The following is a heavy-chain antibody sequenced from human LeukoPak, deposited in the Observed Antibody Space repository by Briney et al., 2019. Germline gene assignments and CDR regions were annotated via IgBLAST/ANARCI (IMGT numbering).Heavy chain of an antibody. CDR2: ISSRSSYI. CDR1: GFTFSTYT. D-gene: IGHD1-1*01. Sequence: GGSLRLSCAASGFTFSTYTMNWVRQAPGKGLEWVSSISSRSSYIYYADSVKGRFTISRDNAKNSLYLQMNSLRAEDTAVYHXXXXXXLEDRDYYYYYYMDVWGKGTTVTVSS. V-gene: IGHV3-21*01. CDR3: XXXXXLEDRDYYYYYYMDV. J-gene: IGHJ6*03.